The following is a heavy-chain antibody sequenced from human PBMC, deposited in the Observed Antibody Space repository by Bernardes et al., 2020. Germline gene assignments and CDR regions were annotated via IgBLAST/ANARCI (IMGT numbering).Heavy chain of an antibody. V-gene: IGHV2-5*02. CDR1: GFSVLTMGVS. CDR3: AHRLDEIFYYYYYMDV. Sequence: SVPTLVKPTQTLTLTCSFSGFSVLTMGVSVGWLRQPPGKAVAWLALISWDDDKRYSPSLKNRLSITKDTSKNQVVLTMTNMDPVDTATYYCAHRLDEIFYYYYYMDVWGKGTTVTVSS. D-gene: IGHD3-9*01. CDR2: ISWDDDK. J-gene: IGHJ6*03.